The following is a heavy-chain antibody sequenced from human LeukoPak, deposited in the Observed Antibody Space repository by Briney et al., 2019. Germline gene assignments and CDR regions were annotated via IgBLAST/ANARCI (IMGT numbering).Heavy chain of an antibody. V-gene: IGHV3-64D*06. CDR3: VKALYSSGWYCDY. D-gene: IGHD6-19*01. Sequence: GGSLRLSCSASGFTFSSYAMHWVRQAPGKGLEYVSAISSNGGSTYYADSVKGRFTISRDNSKNTLYLQMSSLRADDTAVYYCVKALYSSGWYCDYWGQGTLVTVSS. J-gene: IGHJ4*02. CDR1: GFTFSSYA. CDR2: ISSNGGST.